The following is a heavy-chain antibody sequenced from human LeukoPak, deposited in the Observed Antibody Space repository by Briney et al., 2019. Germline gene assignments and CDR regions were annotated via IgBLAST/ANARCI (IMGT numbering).Heavy chain of an antibody. CDR3: AKDGLRWYTGGFDY. CDR1: GFTVSSNY. CDR2: IYSGGST. J-gene: IGHJ4*02. V-gene: IGHV3-53*01. D-gene: IGHD4-23*01. Sequence: PGGSLRLSCAASGFTVSSNYMSWVRQAPGKGLEWVSVIYSGGSTYYADSVKGRFTISRDNSKNTLYLQMNSLRAEDTAVYYCAKDGLRWYTGGFDYWGQGTLVTVSS.